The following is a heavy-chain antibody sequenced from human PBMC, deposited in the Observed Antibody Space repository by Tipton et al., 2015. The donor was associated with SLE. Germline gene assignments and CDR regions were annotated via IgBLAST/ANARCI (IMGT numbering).Heavy chain of an antibody. D-gene: IGHD5-12*01. V-gene: IGHV4-39*07. CDR2: VYYSGRT. J-gene: IGHJ3*02. CDR3: ARQHGYRGYDSVDAFDI. CDR1: GESIRSSSYY. Sequence: GLVKPSETLSLTCAVYGESIRSSSYYWGWIRQSPGKGLEWIGNVYYSGRTYYNTSLKSRVSISLDVSRNQFSLRLNSGTAADTAVYYCARQHGYRGYDSVDAFDIWGQGTSVAVSA.